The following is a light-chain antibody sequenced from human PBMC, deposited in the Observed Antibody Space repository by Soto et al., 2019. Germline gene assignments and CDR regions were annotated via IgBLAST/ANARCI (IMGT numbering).Light chain of an antibody. J-gene: IGKJ4*01. V-gene: IGKV3-11*01. CDR2: DAS. Sequence: EIVLTQSPATLSLSPGERATLSCRTSQSVSDQLAWFQQKPGQAPRLLIYDASNMATGIPARFSGSGYGTDFTLTISSLEPEDVAVYYCQQRRNWPWLTFGGGTKVEI. CDR3: QQRRNWPWLT. CDR1: QSVSDQ.